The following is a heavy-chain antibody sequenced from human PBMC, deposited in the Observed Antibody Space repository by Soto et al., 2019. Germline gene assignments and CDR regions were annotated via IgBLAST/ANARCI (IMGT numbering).Heavy chain of an antibody. V-gene: IGHV4-59*01. Sequence: QVQLQESGPGLVRPSESLSLTCTVSGGSISRYFWSWIRQSPGKGLEWIGYIFYTGSTTYNPSLKSRVTISIDTSKSQSSLKLCSLIAADTAVYYCAHFSDLEWFDPWGQGTLVTVSS. J-gene: IGHJ5*02. CDR1: GGSISRYF. D-gene: IGHD2-21*01. CDR3: AHFSDLEWFDP. CDR2: IFYTGST.